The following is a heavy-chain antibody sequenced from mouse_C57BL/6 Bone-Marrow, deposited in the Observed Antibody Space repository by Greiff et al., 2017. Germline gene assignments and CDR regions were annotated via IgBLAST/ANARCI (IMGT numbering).Heavy chain of an antibody. V-gene: IGHV5-17*01. CDR1: GFTFSDYG. CDR2: ISSGSSTI. Sequence: EVQGVESGGGLVKPGGSLKLSCAASGFTFSDYGMHWVRQAPEKGLEWVAYISSGSSTIYYADTVKGRFTISRDNAKNTLFLQMTSLRSEDTAMYYCANRVTPTYYYAMDYWGQGTSVTVSS. CDR3: ANRVTPTYYYAMDY. J-gene: IGHJ4*01. D-gene: IGHD2-5*01.